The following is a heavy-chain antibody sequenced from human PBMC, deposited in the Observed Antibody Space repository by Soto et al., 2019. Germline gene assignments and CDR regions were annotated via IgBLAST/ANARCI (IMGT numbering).Heavy chain of an antibody. V-gene: IGHV4-31*03. J-gene: IGHJ4*02. D-gene: IGHD3-16*01. CDR3: ARSGGRGGVMPIDS. Sequence: SETLSLTCTVSGGSISSAGYYWNWIRQHPGKGLEWIGYIYYNGNTKYNPSHKSRVSISADTSKSQLSLTLSSVTAADTAVYHCARSGGRGGVMPIDSWGQGTQVTVSS. CDR2: IYYNGNT. CDR1: GGSISSAGYY.